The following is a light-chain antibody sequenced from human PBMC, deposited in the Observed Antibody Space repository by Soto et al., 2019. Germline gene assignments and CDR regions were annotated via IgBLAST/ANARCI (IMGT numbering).Light chain of an antibody. CDR1: QSVSSNY. J-gene: IGKJ2*03. Sequence: EIVLTQSPGTLSLSLGERATLSCRASQSVSSNYLAWYQQKPGQAPRLLIYGTSSRATGIPDRFSGSGSGTDFTLTISRLEPEDFAVYYCQQYGNSPRYSFGQGTKLEMK. V-gene: IGKV3-20*01. CDR3: QQYGNSPRYS. CDR2: GTS.